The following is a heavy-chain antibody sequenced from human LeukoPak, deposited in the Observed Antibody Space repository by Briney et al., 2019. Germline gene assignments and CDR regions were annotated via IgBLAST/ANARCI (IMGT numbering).Heavy chain of an antibody. CDR1: GGSFSGYY. CDR3: ARGGEHYYYYMDV. D-gene: IGHD3-10*01. CDR2: INHSGST. J-gene: IGHJ6*03. Sequence: SETLSLTCAVYGGSFSGYYWSWIRQPPGKGLEWIGEINHSGSTNYNPPLKSRVTISVDTSKNQFSLKLSSVTAADTAVYYCARGGEHYYYYMDVWGKGTTVTVSS. V-gene: IGHV4-34*01.